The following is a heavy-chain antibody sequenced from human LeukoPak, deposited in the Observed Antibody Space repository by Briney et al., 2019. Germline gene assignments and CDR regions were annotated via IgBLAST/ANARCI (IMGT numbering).Heavy chain of an antibody. Sequence: PSETLSLTCDVYGGSLIGHYWSWIRQPPGKGLEWIGEINHSGKTNYNPSLKNRVIISLDTSKNQTSLRLSAVTAADTAVYHCARGGIMVRQSINFLFFYAMDVWGHGTTVTVSS. CDR1: GGSLIGHY. J-gene: IGHJ6*02. CDR2: INHSGKT. V-gene: IGHV4-34*01. D-gene: IGHD3-10*01. CDR3: ARGGIMVRQSINFLFFYAMDV.